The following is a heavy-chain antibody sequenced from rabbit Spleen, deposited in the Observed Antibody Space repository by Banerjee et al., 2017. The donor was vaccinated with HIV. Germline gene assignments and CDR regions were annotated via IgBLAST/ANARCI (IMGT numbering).Heavy chain of an antibody. J-gene: IGHJ4*01. CDR3: ARDLAGVIGWNFYL. CDR1: GFSCYYKCV. Sequence: EQLVESGGGLVTLGGSLTLTCTASGFSCYYKCVMCWVRQAPGKGLQWIGCMNTVSGNTVYATWAKGRFPISRTSSTTVALQMTSLTAADTATYFCARDLAGVIGWNFYLWGQGTLVTVS. D-gene: IGHD4-1*01. CDR2: MNTVSGNT. V-gene: IGHV1S45*01.